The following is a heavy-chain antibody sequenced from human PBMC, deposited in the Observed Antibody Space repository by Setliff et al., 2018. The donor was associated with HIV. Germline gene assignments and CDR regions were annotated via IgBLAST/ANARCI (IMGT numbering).Heavy chain of an antibody. D-gene: IGHD2-2*01. Sequence: PGGSLRLSCVASGFTLSTYSMNWVRQAPGKGLEWVSSISSSGSYIYYAASLKGRFTITRDNARNSLYLEMSTLRAEDTALYYCARSRSTRDAFDTWGRGTMVTVSS. CDR3: ARSRSTRDAFDT. CDR1: GFTLSTYS. CDR2: ISSSGSYI. J-gene: IGHJ3*02. V-gene: IGHV3-21*01.